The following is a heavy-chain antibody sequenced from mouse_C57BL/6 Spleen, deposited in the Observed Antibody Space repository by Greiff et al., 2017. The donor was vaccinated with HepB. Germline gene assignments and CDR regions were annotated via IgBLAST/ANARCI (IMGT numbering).Heavy chain of an antibody. D-gene: IGHD2-1*01. CDR1: GYTFTSYW. CDR3: ARPLYYGNSGVSAY. CDR2: IDPSDSYT. Sequence: QVQLKQPGAELVKPGASVKLSCKASGYTFTSYWMQWVKQRPGQGLEWIGEIDPSDSYTNYNQKFKGKATLTVDTSSSTAYMQLSSLTSEDSAVYYCARPLYYGNSGVSAYWGQGTLVTVSA. J-gene: IGHJ3*01. V-gene: IGHV1-50*01.